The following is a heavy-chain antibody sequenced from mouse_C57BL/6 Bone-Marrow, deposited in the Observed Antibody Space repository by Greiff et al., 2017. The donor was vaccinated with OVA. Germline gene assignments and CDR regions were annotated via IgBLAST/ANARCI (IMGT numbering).Heavy chain of an antibody. Sequence: VQLKESGPELVKPGASVKIPCKASGYTFTDYNMDWVKQSHGKSLEWIGDINHNNGGTIYNQKFKGKATLTVDKSSSTAYMELRSLTSEDTAVYYCARGIYYYGSPFWYFDVWGTGTTVTVSS. D-gene: IGHD1-1*01. CDR3: ARGIYYYGSPFWYFDV. CDR1: GYTFTDYN. V-gene: IGHV1-18*01. CDR2: INHNNGGT. J-gene: IGHJ1*03.